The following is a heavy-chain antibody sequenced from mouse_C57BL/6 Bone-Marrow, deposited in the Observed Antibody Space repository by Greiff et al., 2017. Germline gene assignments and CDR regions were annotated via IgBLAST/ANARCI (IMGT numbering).Heavy chain of an antibody. J-gene: IGHJ1*03. D-gene: IGHD2-3*01. CDR3: ASHYDGYYNWYFDV. Sequence: QVQLQQSGPGLVQPSQSLSITCTVSGFSLTSYGVHWVRQSPGKGLEWLGVIWSGGSTDYNAAFISRLSISKDNSKSQVFFKMNSLQADDTAIYYCASHYDGYYNWYFDVWGTGTTVTVSS. CDR2: IWSGGST. V-gene: IGHV2-2*01. CDR1: GFSLTSYG.